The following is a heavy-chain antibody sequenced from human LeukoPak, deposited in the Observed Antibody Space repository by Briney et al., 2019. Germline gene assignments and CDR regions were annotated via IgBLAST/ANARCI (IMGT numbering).Heavy chain of an antibody. Sequence: PGGPLRLSSPAPVSTFTNYGMHWVRHAPAQGLDWVAFIWYDRSNKYYGDSVKGRFTISRDNSKNTLYLQMNSLRAEDTAVYYCARDWQQFFGFDIWGQGTMVTVSS. CDR2: IWYDRSNK. V-gene: IGHV3-33*01. CDR3: ARDWQQFFGFDI. D-gene: IGHD6-13*01. CDR1: VSTFTNYG. J-gene: IGHJ3*02.